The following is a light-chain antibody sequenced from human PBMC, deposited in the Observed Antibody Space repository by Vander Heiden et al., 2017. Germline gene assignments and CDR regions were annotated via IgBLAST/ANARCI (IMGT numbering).Light chain of an antibody. V-gene: IGKV1-12*01. CDR1: QGISSW. Sequence: MQMNQSESSVSASVGDRVTITCRASQGISSWLAWYQQKPGKAPKLLIYAASSLQSAVPSRFSGSGSATYFTLTISILHPEDFATYYCQQANSFPRTFGQGTKVEIK. J-gene: IGKJ1*01. CDR2: AAS. CDR3: QQANSFPRT.